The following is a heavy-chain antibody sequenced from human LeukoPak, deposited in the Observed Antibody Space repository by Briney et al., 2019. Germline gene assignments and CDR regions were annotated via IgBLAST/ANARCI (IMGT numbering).Heavy chain of an antibody. V-gene: IGHV1-8*01. Sequence: GASVKVSCKACVYTFTSYDINGVRQSTGQGREWMGWMNPNSGNTGYAQKFQGRVTMTRNTSISTAYMELSSLRSEDTAVYYCARAYYGDPGDYWGQGTLVTVPS. CDR2: MNPNSGNT. CDR3: ARAYYGDPGDY. D-gene: IGHD4-17*01. CDR1: VYTFTSYD. J-gene: IGHJ4*02.